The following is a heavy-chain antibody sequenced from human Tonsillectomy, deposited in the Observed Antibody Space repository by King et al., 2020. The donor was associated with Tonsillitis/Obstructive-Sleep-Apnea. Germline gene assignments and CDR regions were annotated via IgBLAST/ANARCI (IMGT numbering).Heavy chain of an antibody. D-gene: IGHD3-10*01. Sequence: VQLQESGPGLVKPSQTLSLTCTVSGGSISSGGYYWSWIRQHPGKGLEWIGYIYYSGSTYYNPSLKSRVTISVDTSKNQFSLKLSSVTAADTAVYYCARERGSVGFGEFYYYYGMDVWGQGTTVTVSS. CDR1: GGSISSGGYY. CDR3: ARERGSVGFGEFYYYYGMDV. J-gene: IGHJ6*02. V-gene: IGHV4-31*03. CDR2: IYYSGST.